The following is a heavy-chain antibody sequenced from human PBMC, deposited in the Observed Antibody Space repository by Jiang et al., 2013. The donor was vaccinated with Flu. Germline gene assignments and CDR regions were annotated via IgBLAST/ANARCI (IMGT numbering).Heavy chain of an antibody. CDR3: AKILGYYDSSGYDSDY. CDR1: GFTFSSYG. CDR2: ISYDGSNK. J-gene: IGHJ4*02. Sequence: VQLLESGGGVVQPGRSLRLSCAASGFTFSSYGMHWVRQAPGKGLEWVAVISYDGSNKYYADSVKGRFTISRDNSKNTLYLQMNSLRAEDTAVYYCAKILGYYDSSGYDSDYWAREPWSPSPQ. V-gene: IGHV3-30*18. D-gene: IGHD3-22*01.